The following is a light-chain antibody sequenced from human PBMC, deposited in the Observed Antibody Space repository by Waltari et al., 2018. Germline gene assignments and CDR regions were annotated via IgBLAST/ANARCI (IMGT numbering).Light chain of an antibody. CDR3: QVWDSLVI. V-gene: IGLV3-21*04. Sequence: SYVLTQPPSVSVAPGKTARITCWGNNIGSKSVHGYQQKPGQAPVLVIPDDTDRPSGIPERFSGSNSANTATLTICRVEAGDEADYYCQVWDSLVIFGGGTKLTVL. J-gene: IGLJ2*01. CDR1: NIGSKS. CDR2: DDT.